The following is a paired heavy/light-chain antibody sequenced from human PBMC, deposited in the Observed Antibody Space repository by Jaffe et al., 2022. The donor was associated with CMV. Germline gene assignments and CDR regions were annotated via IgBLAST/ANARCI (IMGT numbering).Heavy chain of an antibody. Sequence: QVQLVESGGGVVQPGRSLRLSCAASGFTFSSYGMHWVRQAPGKGLEWVAVIWYDGSNKYYADSVKGRFTISRDNSKNTLYLQMNSLRAEDTAVYYCARAGAYCGGDCYSSYYYMDVWGKGTTVTVSS. V-gene: IGHV3-33*08. CDR2: IWYDGSNK. CDR3: ARAGAYCGGDCYSSYYYMDV. CDR1: GFTFSSYG. D-gene: IGHD2-21*02. J-gene: IGHJ6*03.
Light chain of an antibody. V-gene: IGKV3-11*01. CDR3: QQRSNWPPRFT. CDR1: QSVSSY. CDR2: DAS. J-gene: IGKJ3*01. Sequence: EIVLTQSPATLSLSPGERATLSCRASQSVSSYLAWYQQKPGQAPRLLIYDASNRATGIPARFSGSGSGTDFTLTISSLEPEDFAVYYCQQRSNWPPRFTFGPGTKVDIK.